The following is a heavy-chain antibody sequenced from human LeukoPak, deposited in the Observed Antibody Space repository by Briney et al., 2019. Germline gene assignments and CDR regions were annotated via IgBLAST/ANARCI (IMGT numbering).Heavy chain of an antibody. J-gene: IGHJ6*04. V-gene: IGHV1-69*13. CDR2: SIAIFCTA. Sequence: SVTLSRKASGATFSGYAVSWLRHSPGQALEWMVGSIAIFCTANYAQKFQGRVTITADESTSTAYMVLGSLRSEDTAVYYCAGLSPDTVVVPAAIPCYYYGMDVWGKGTTVTVSS. D-gene: IGHD2-2*02. CDR1: GATFSGYA. CDR3: AGLSPDTVVVPAAIPCYYYGMDV.